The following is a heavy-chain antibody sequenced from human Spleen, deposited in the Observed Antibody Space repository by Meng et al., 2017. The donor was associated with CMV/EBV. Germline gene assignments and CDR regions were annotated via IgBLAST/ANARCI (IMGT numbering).Heavy chain of an antibody. J-gene: IGHJ5*02. CDR3: ARGLYYDIVTGYYIPKQFDP. Sequence: SETLSLTCAVYGEYFSGYYWRWLRQPPGKGLEWIGEFNHSGNNNYNPSLKSRVTISVDTSKNQFSLQLSSVTAADTAVYYCARGLYYDIVTGYYIPKQFDPWGQGTLVTVSS. D-gene: IGHD3-9*01. CDR2: FNHSGNN. V-gene: IGHV4-34*01. CDR1: GEYFSGYY.